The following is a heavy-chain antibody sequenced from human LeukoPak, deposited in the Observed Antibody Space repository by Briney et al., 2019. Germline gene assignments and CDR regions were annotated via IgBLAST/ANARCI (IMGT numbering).Heavy chain of an antibody. CDR3: ARDQVGEGYANAFTI. CDR1: GGSFSGYY. D-gene: IGHD3-10*01. J-gene: IGHJ3*02. V-gene: IGHV4-34*01. CDR2: IKHSRRT. Sequence: PSETLSLTCAVYGGSFSGYYWSWIRQPPRQGMEWVGEIKHSRRTNYNASLTSRVTISVATSKNKFSLKPSSVPAADTALYYFARDQVGEGYANAFTICSQGRLATV.